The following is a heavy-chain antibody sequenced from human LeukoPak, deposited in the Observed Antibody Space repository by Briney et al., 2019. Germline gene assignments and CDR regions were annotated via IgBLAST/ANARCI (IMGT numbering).Heavy chain of an antibody. CDR3: ARDRARGYCSSTSCHTHAFDI. J-gene: IGHJ3*02. Sequence: VASVKVSCKASGYTFTSYGISWVRQAPGQGLEWMGWISAYNGNTNYAQKLQGRVTMTTDTSTSTAYMELRSLRSDDTAVYCCARDRARGYCSSTSCHTHAFDIWGQGTMVTVSS. V-gene: IGHV1-18*01. CDR2: ISAYNGNT. CDR1: GYTFTSYG. D-gene: IGHD2-2*02.